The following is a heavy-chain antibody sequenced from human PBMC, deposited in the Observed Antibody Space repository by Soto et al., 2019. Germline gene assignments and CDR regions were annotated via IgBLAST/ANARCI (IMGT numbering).Heavy chain of an antibody. Sequence: SETLSLTCAVYGGSFSGYYWSWIRQPPGKGLEWIGEINHSGSTNYNPSLKSRVTISVDTSKNQFSLKLSSVTAADTAVYYCARRKDYYYGMDVWGQGTKVTVYS. V-gene: IGHV4-34*01. J-gene: IGHJ6*02. CDR1: GGSFSGYY. CDR3: ARRKDYYYGMDV. CDR2: INHSGST.